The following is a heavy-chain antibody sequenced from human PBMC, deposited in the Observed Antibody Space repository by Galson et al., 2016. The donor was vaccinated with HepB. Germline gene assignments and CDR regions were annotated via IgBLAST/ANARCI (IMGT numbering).Heavy chain of an antibody. CDR1: GYSVSSGYS. V-gene: IGHV4-38-2*02. J-gene: IGHJ4*02. Sequence: SETLSPTCTVSGYSVSSGYSWGWIRQPPGKGLEWIYSIYQSVSTYYNPSLNSRVTISVDTPKKQFSLRLSSVTAADTAVYYCARGSLVTYFDYWGQGTLVTVSS. CDR3: ARGSLVTYFDY. D-gene: IGHD2-21*02. CDR2: IYQSVST.